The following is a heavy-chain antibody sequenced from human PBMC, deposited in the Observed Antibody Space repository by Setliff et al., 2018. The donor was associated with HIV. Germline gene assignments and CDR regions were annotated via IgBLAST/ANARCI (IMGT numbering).Heavy chain of an antibody. CDR3: TSKGGSGNYPDSDAFDI. CDR2: INPSGDIT. V-gene: IGHV1-46*01. Sequence: ASVKVSCKASGNTFSSHYMHWVRQAPGKGLEWMGLINPSGDITSYAEKFQGRVTMTRDTSTSTVYMELRSLRSEDTAIYYCTSKGGSGNYPDSDAFDIWGQGTLVTVSS. D-gene: IGHD3-10*01. CDR1: GNTFSSHY. J-gene: IGHJ3*02.